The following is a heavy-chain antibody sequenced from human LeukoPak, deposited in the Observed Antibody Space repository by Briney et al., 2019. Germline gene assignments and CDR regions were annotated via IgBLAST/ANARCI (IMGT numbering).Heavy chain of an antibody. Sequence: ASVKVSCKASGYTFTGYYMHWVRQAPGQGLEWMGWINPNSGGTNYAQKFQGWVTMTRDTSISTAYMELSSLRSGDTAVYYCARPSYYYGSGSFDYWGQGTLVTVSS. V-gene: IGHV1-2*04. CDR1: GYTFTGYY. D-gene: IGHD3-10*01. CDR2: INPNSGGT. J-gene: IGHJ4*02. CDR3: ARPSYYYGSGSFDY.